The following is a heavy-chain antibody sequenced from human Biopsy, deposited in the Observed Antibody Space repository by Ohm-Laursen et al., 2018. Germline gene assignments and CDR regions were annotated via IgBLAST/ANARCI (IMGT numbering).Heavy chain of an antibody. Sequence: GASVKVSCKASGYNFGNYYINWVRKVPGQGLEWLGVVNPVAEATMYAQKFQDRITLTRDASTNTVYMDLASLTPEDTAVYYCARESPLRLGVCGAIRCFKEVFGMDVWGQGTTAIVSS. D-gene: IGHD2-21*01. CDR3: ARESPLRLGVCGAIRCFKEVFGMDV. CDR2: VNPVAEAT. V-gene: IGHV1-46*01. J-gene: IGHJ6*02. CDR1: GYNFGNYY.